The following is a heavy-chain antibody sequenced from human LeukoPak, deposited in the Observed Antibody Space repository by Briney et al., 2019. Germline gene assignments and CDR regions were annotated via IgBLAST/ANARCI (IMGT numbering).Heavy chain of an antibody. CDR1: GGSLSGYY. CDR2: ISSSGST. D-gene: IGHD4-17*01. J-gene: IGHJ4*02. Sequence: SETLSLICTVSGGSLSGYYWSWIRQPPGKGLEWIGYISSSGSTKYNPSLKSRVTTSLDTSKNQFSLKLTSVTAADTAMYYCARDLGTGWTTALSNWGQGTLVTVSS. CDR3: ARDLGTGWTTALSN. V-gene: IGHV4-59*01.